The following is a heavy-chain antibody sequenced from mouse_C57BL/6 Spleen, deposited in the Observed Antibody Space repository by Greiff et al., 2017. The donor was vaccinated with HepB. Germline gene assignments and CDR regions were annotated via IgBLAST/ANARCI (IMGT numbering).Heavy chain of an antibody. D-gene: IGHD4-1*01. Sequence: VHVKQSGAELVRPGSSVKMSCKTSGYTFTSYGINWVKQRPGQGLEWIGYIYIGNGYTEYNEKFKGKATLTSDTSSSTAYMQLSSLTSEDSAIYFCARGDNWEGAYFDYWGQGTTLTVSS. J-gene: IGHJ2*01. CDR3: ARGDNWEGAYFDY. CDR2: IYIGNGYT. CDR1: GYTFTSYG. V-gene: IGHV1-58*01.